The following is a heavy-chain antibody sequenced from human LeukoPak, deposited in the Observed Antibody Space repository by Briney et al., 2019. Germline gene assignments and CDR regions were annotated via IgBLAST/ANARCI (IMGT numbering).Heavy chain of an antibody. CDR3: AREWEAAAVGYYYGMDV. Sequence: PGGSLRLSCAASGFTFSSYSMNWVRQAPGKGLEWVSSISSSSSYIYYADSVKGRFTISRDNAKNSLYLQMNSLRAEDTAVYYCAREWEAAAVGYYYGMDVWGQGTTVTVSS. D-gene: IGHD6-13*01. CDR1: GFTFSSYS. V-gene: IGHV3-21*01. CDR2: ISSSSSYI. J-gene: IGHJ6*02.